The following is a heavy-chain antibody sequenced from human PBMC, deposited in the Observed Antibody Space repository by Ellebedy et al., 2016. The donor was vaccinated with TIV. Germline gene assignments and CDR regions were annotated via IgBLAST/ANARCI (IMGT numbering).Heavy chain of an antibody. CDR2: INAGNGNT. D-gene: IGHD5-18*01. V-gene: IGHV1-3*01. Sequence: AASVKVSCKASGYTFTTYAMHWVRQAPGQRLEWMAWINAGNGNTKYPQKFQGRVTITRDTSATTVYMELSSLRSEDTAVYYCAKQGGYSYGSPFDYWGQGTLVTVSS. CDR3: AKQGGYSYGSPFDY. J-gene: IGHJ4*02. CDR1: GYTFTTYA.